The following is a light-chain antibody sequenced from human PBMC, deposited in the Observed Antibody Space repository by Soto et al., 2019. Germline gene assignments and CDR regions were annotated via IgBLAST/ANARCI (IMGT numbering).Light chain of an antibody. CDR3: HQYNSYSWT. Sequence: DIQMTQSPSTLSASVGDRVTITCRASQSISSWLAWYQQKPGKAPKLPIYDASSLESGVPSRFSGSGSGTEFTLTISSLQPDDFATYYCHQYNSYSWTFGQGTKVEIK. V-gene: IGKV1-5*01. CDR2: DAS. J-gene: IGKJ1*01. CDR1: QSISSW.